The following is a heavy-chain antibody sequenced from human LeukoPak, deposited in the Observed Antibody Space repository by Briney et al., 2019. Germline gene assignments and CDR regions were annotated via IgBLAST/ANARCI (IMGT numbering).Heavy chain of an antibody. CDR2: INPNSGGT. D-gene: IGHD2-2*01. CDR3: ARAFYCSSTSCYANMVDY. Sequence: ASVKVSCKASGYTFTGYYMHWVRQAPGQGLGWMGWINPNSGGTNYAQKFQGRVTMTRDTSISTAYMELSRLRSDDTAVYYCARAFYCSSTSCYANMVDYWGQGTLVTVSS. V-gene: IGHV1-2*02. CDR1: GYTFTGYY. J-gene: IGHJ4*02.